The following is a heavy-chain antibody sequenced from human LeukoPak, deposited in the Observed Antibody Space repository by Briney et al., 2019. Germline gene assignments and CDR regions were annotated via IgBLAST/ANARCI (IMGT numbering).Heavy chain of an antibody. Sequence: PGGSLRLSCAASGFRFSDYYMSWIRQTPGKRLEWISYINNGGSTIYYVESVRGRFTISRDNAKNSLYLQMNSLRAEDTAVYYCAELGITMIGGVWGKGTTVTISS. CDR2: INNGGSTI. CDR3: AELGITMIGGV. CDR1: GFRFSDYY. D-gene: IGHD3-10*02. J-gene: IGHJ6*04. V-gene: IGHV3-11*04.